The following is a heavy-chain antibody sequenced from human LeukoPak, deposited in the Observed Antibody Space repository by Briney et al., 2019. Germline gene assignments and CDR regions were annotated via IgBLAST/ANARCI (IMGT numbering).Heavy chain of an antibody. V-gene: IGHV3-23*01. J-gene: IGHJ6*03. CDR1: GVTFSSFA. CDR3: ARATVTRSYMDV. Sequence: GGSLRLSCAASGVTFSSFAMNWVRQAPGKGLEWVSVISVSGENTYYADSVKGRFTISRDNSKNTVFLQMNSLRTEDTAVYYCARATVTRSYMDVWGKGATVIVSS. CDR2: ISVSGENT. D-gene: IGHD4-17*01.